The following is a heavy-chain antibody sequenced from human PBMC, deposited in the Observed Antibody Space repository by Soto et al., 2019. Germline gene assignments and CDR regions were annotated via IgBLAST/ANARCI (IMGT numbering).Heavy chain of an antibody. CDR3: ARSSPLPDCTNGVCFNWFDP. D-gene: IGHD2-8*01. Sequence: TLSLTCTVSGGSISSGGYYWSWIRQHPGKGLEWIGEINHSGSTNYNPSLKSRVTISVDTSKNQFSLKLSSVTAADTAVYYCARSSPLPDCTNGVCFNWFDPWGQGTLVTVSS. J-gene: IGHJ5*02. V-gene: IGHV4-31*03. CDR1: GGSISSGGYY. CDR2: INHSGST.